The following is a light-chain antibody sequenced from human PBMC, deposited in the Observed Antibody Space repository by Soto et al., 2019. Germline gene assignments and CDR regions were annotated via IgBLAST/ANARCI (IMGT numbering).Light chain of an antibody. J-gene: IGKJ1*01. Sequence: EIVLTQSPGTLSLSPGERATLSCRASQSVRSSYLAWYQQKLGQAPRLLIYGVSNRATGIPDRFSGSGSGTDFTLTISRLESEDFACYYCQQYGTSPRTFGQGTKVEIK. CDR3: QQYGTSPRT. CDR1: QSVRSSY. CDR2: GVS. V-gene: IGKV3-20*01.